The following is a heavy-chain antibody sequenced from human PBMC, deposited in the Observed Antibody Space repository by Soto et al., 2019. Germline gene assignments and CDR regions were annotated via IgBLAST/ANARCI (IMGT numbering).Heavy chain of an antibody. Sequence: ASVKVSCKASGYTFTSYGISWVRQAPGQGLEWMGWISAYNGNTNYAQKLQGRVTMTTDTSTSTAYMELRSLRSDDTAVYDCARGGIRGLGKGGAFDIWGQGTMVTVSS. D-gene: IGHD7-27*01. CDR2: ISAYNGNT. CDR3: ARGGIRGLGKGGAFDI. V-gene: IGHV1-18*01. J-gene: IGHJ3*02. CDR1: GYTFTSYG.